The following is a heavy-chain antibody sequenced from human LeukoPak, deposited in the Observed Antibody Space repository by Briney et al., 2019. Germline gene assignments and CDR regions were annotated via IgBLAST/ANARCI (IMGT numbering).Heavy chain of an antibody. J-gene: IGHJ4*02. CDR3: ARDLLGITGGPGNPYNAAYTRPH. D-gene: IGHD7-27*01. CDR1: GFTFSSYS. V-gene: IGHV3-21*01. CDR2: ISSSSSYI. Sequence: PGGSLRLSCAASGFTFSSYSMNWVRQAPGKGLEWVSSISSSSSYIYYADSVKGRFTISRDNAKNSLYLQMNSLRAEDTAVYYCARDLLGITGGPGNPYNAAYTRPHWGQGTLVTVSS.